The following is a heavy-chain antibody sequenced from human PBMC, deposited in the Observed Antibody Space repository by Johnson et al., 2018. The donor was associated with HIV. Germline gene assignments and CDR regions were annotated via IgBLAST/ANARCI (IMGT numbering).Heavy chain of an antibody. Sequence: VQLVESGGGLVQPGRSLRLSCAASGFTFDDYAMHWVRQAPGKGLEWVSGISWNSGSIGYADSVKGRFTIYRDNAKNSLYLQRNSLRAEETALYYCAKDLALSGYLDAFDIWGQGTMVTVSS. D-gene: IGHD3-22*01. CDR1: GFTFDDYA. CDR2: ISWNSGSI. V-gene: IGHV3-9*01. CDR3: AKDLALSGYLDAFDI. J-gene: IGHJ3*02.